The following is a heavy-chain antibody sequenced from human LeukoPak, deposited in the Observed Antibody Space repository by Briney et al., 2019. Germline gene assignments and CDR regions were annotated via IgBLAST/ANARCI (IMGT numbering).Heavy chain of an antibody. CDR1: GFTFDDYA. CDR3: AKGASVTTHFDY. CDR2: ISWNSGSI. J-gene: IGHJ4*02. V-gene: IGHV3-9*01. D-gene: IGHD4-17*01. Sequence: GGSLRLSCAASGFTFDDYAMHWVRQAPGKGLEWVSGISWNSGSIGYADSVKGRFTISRDNAKNSLYLQMNSLRAEDTALYYCAKGASVTTHFDYWGQGTLVTVSS.